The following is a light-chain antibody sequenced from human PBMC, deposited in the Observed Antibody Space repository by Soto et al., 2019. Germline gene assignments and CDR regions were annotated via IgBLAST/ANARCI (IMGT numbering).Light chain of an antibody. CDR1: SSDVGTYNY. CDR2: EVS. J-gene: IGLJ1*01. Sequence: QSALTQPSSVSGSPGQSITISCTGTSSDVGTYNYVSWYQQHPGKAPKLMIYEVSNRPSGVSNRFSGSKSGNTAYLTISGLQAEDEADYYCSSYTSSTNNVFGAGTKLIVL. V-gene: IGLV2-14*01. CDR3: SSYTSSTNNV.